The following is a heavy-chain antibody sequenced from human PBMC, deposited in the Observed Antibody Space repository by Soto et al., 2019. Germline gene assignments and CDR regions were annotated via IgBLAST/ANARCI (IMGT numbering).Heavy chain of an antibody. D-gene: IGHD2-15*01. J-gene: IGHJ4*02. CDR2: IIPIFGTA. CDR1: GGTFSSYA. CDR3: ARDRIVLGYCSGGSCYSMGY. V-gene: IGHV1-69*13. Sequence: ASVKVSCKASGGTFSSYAISWVRQAPGQGLEWMGGIIPIFGTANYAQKFQGRVTITADESTSTAYMELSSLRSEDTAMYYCARDRIVLGYCSGGSCYSMGYWGQGTLVTVSS.